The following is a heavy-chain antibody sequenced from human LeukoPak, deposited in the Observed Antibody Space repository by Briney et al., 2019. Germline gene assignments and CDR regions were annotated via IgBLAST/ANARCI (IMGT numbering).Heavy chain of an antibody. D-gene: IGHD1-26*01. CDR3: AKDRESYYYGMDV. J-gene: IGHJ6*02. CDR2: ITWNSGNV. V-gene: IGHV3-9*01. CDR1: GFRFEDYA. Sequence: GTSLRLSCAASGFRFEDYAMHWARQAPGKGLEWVSGITWNSGNVDYADSVKGRLTISRDSAKKSLYLQMNSLRAEDTALYYCAKDRESYYYGMDVWGQGTTVTVSS.